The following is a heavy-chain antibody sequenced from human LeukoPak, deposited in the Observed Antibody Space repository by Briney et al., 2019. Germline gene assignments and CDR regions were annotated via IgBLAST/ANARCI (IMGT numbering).Heavy chain of an antibody. D-gene: IGHD6-19*01. CDR3: VRSVAGRWYINL. Sequence: GASVKVSCKASGYIFTSYDINWVRQATGPRREGMGWMNPNSGNTGYAQKFQVRVTMTRNTSISKAYMALSSLRSEDTAVYYCVRSVAGRWYINLCRRGTLVTASS. CDR2: MNPNSGNT. V-gene: IGHV1-8*01. J-gene: IGHJ2*01. CDR1: GYIFTSYD.